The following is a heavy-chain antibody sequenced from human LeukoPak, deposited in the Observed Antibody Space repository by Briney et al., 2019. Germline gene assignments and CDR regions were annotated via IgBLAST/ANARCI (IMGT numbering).Heavy chain of an antibody. D-gene: IGHD4/OR15-4a*01. V-gene: IGHV3-23*01. CDR2: ISIGGDTT. CDR3: AKEMRPNDC. J-gene: IGHJ4*02. Sequence: PGGSLRLSCAASGFTFSSHGMCWVRQAPGRGLEWVSSISIGGDTTYSDSVKGRFTISRDNSKNTLYLQLDSLRAEDTAIYYCAKEMRPNDCWGQGTLVTVSS. CDR1: GFTFSSHG.